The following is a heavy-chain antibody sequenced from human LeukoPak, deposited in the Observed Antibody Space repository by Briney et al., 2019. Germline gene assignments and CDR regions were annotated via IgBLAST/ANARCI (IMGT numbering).Heavy chain of an antibody. CDR3: ATDVLRHFDWLLDY. J-gene: IGHJ4*02. CDR1: GYTLSELS. Sequence: ASVKVSCKVSGYTLSELSMHWVRPAPGKGRGWMGGFDPEDGETIYEQKLQGRVTMTEDTYTDTAYIELSSLRSEDTAVYYCATDVLRHFDWLLDYWGQRTLVTVSS. D-gene: IGHD3-9*01. V-gene: IGHV1-24*01. CDR2: FDPEDGET.